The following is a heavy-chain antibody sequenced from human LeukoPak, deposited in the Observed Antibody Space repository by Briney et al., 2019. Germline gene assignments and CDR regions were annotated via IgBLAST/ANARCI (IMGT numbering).Heavy chain of an antibody. D-gene: IGHD2-2*01. CDR3: ARVHSYCSSTSCLDY. V-gene: IGHV1-18*01. CDR2: ISAYNGNS. Sequence: ASVKVSCKASGYTFTSYGISWVRQAPGQGLEWMGWISAYNGNSNYAQKFQGRVTMTTDTSTSTGYMELRSLRSDDTAVHYCARVHSYCSSTSCLDYWGQGTLVTVS. CDR1: GYTFTSYG. J-gene: IGHJ4*02.